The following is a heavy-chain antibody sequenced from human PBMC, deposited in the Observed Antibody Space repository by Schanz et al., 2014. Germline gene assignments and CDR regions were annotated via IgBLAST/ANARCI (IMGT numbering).Heavy chain of an antibody. Sequence: QVQLVESGGGVVQPGRSLRLSCAASGFTFSSYGMHWVRQAPGKGLEWVAVMWNDGIKTHYADSGKGRFTISRDNSKNTVNLQMNSLRAEDTAVYYCARLDSSSWYPRYWGQGTLXTVSS. J-gene: IGHJ4*02. CDR1: GFTFSSYG. V-gene: IGHV3-30*19. CDR3: ARLDSSSWYPRY. D-gene: IGHD6-13*01. CDR2: MWNDGIKT.